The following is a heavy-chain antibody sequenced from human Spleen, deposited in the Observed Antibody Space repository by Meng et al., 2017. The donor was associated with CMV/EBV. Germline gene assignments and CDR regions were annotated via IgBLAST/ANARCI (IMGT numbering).Heavy chain of an antibody. CDR3: ARVRGSGSEDY. J-gene: IGHJ4*02. D-gene: IGHD3-10*01. CDR2: SYYTGA. V-gene: IGHV4-31*03. CDR1: GGPIKNPNYY. Sequence: SETLSLPCTVSGGPIKNPNYYWSWNRHQPGKGLEWLGYSYYTGAYYNPSLASRIFISLDSSNNRYSLTLRDVTAADTALYFCARVRGSGSEDYWGPGTLVTVSS.